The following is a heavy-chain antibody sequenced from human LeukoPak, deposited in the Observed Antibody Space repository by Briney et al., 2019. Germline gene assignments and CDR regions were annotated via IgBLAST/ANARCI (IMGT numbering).Heavy chain of an antibody. CDR1: GFTFSSYS. Sequence: GRSLRLSCAASGFTFSSYSMNWVRQAPGKGLEWVSYISSSSSTIYYADSVKGRFTISRDNAKNSLYLQMNSLRAEDTAVYYCASEARELITIFGVASRTRFDPWGQGTLVTVSS. CDR2: ISSSSSTI. CDR3: ASEARELITIFGVASRTRFDP. J-gene: IGHJ5*02. D-gene: IGHD3-3*01. V-gene: IGHV3-48*01.